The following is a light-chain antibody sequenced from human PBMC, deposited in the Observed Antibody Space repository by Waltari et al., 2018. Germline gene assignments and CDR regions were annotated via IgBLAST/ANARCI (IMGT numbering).Light chain of an antibody. CDR3: QQYGRWPLT. CDR1: QGVRGF. CDR2: VKP. V-gene: IGKV3-15*01. J-gene: IGKJ4*01. Sequence: ETVLTQSPVTLSVSPGERVALSCRASQGVRGFLAWYQQKPGQAPRLLVYVKPTKATGIPARFRGSGSETELTLTISGLQSEDFAVYYCQQYGRWPLTFGGGTKVDLK.